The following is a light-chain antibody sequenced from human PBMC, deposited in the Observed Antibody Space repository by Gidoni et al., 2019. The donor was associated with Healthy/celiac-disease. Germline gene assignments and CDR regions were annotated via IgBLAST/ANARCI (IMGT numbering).Light chain of an antibody. CDR2: WAS. V-gene: IGKV4-1*01. CDR3: QQYYSTPWT. J-gene: IGKJ1*01. Sequence: DIVMTPSPDSLAVSLGERATINCKSSQSGFYSSNNKNYLAWYQQKPGQPPKLLIYWASTREAGVPDRCSGSGSGTDFTLTISSLQAEDVAVYYCQQYYSTPWTFGQGTKVEIK. CDR1: QSGFYSSNNKNY.